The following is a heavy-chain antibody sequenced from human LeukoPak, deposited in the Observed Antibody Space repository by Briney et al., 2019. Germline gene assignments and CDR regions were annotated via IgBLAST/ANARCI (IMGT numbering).Heavy chain of an antibody. CDR2: IYHSGST. V-gene: IGHV4-38-2*01. CDR1: GGSFSGYY. CDR3: AVRGYSYGSFDY. Sequence: SETLSLTCAVYGGSFSGYYWGWIRQPPGKGLEWIGSIYHSGSTYYNPSLKSRVTISVDTSKNQFSLKLSSVTAADTAVYYCAVRGYSYGSFDYWGQGTLVTVSS. J-gene: IGHJ4*02. D-gene: IGHD5-18*01.